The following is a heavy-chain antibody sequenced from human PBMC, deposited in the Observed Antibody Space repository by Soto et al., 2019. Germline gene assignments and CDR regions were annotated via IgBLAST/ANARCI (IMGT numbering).Heavy chain of an antibody. D-gene: IGHD6-13*01. V-gene: IGHV1-46*01. Sequence: ASVKVSCKASGYTFTSYYMHWVRQAPGQGLEGMGIINPSGGSTSYAQKFQGRVTMTRDTSTGTVYMELSSRRSEDTDVYYCAGESQKLDPLIYYYYYGMDVWGQGTTVTVSS. CDR3: AGESQKLDPLIYYYYYGMDV. CDR2: INPSGGST. J-gene: IGHJ6*02. CDR1: GYTFTSYY.